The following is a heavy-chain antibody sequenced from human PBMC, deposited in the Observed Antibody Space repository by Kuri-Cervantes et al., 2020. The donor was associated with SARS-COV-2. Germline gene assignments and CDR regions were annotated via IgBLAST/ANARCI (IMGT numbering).Heavy chain of an antibody. CDR1: GFTFSSHC. Sequence: GESLKTSCTASGFTFSSHCVSWVRQAPGKGLEWVANIKEDGSEKHYVDSVKGRFTISRDNAKNSLYLQMNSLRAEDTAVYYCARGVRSIAAHHAFDIWGQGTMVTVSS. CDR2: IKEDGSEK. J-gene: IGHJ3*02. D-gene: IGHD6-6*01. CDR3: ARGVRSIAAHHAFDI. V-gene: IGHV3-7*01.